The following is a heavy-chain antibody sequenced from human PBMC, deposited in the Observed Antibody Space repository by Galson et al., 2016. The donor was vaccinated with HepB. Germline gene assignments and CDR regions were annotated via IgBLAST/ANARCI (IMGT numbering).Heavy chain of an antibody. D-gene: IGHD6-6*01. CDR1: GGTFGTYD. Sequence: SVKVSCKASGGTFGTYDFNWVRQAPGQGLEWMGGISHIFGTTDYAQKFQGRVTITADESTSTAYMEISSLRSEDTAVYYCATVRRDSSSSGQFYYFYMDGWGIGTTVTVSS. CDR3: ATVRRDSSSSGQFYYFYMDG. V-gene: IGHV1-69*13. CDR2: ISHIFGTT. J-gene: IGHJ6*03.